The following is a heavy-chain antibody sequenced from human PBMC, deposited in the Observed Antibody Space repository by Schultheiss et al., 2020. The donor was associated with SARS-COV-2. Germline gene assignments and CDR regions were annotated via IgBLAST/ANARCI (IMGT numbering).Heavy chain of an antibody. CDR3: AKDRGYGDYSDAFDI. V-gene: IGHV3-7*03. Sequence: GGSLRLSCAASGFTFSSYWMSWVRQAPGKGLEWVANIKQDGSEKYYVDSVKGRFTISRDNAKNSLYLQMNSLRAEDTAVYYCAKDRGYGDYSDAFDIWGQGTMVTVSS. CDR1: GFTFSSYW. D-gene: IGHD4-17*01. J-gene: IGHJ3*02. CDR2: IKQDGSEK.